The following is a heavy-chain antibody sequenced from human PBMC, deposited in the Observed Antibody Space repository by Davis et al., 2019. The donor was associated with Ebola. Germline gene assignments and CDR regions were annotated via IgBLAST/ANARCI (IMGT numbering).Heavy chain of an antibody. D-gene: IGHD4-11*01. CDR1: GYSISSGYY. CDR2: IYHSGST. CDR3: ARWTVTTRVSDY. V-gene: IGHV4-38-2*01. Sequence: PSETLSLTCAVSGYSISSGYYWGWIRQPPGKGLEWIGSIYHSGSTYYNPSLKSRVTISVDTSKNQFSLKLSSVTAADTAVYYCARWTVTTRVSDYWGQGTLVTVSS. J-gene: IGHJ4*02.